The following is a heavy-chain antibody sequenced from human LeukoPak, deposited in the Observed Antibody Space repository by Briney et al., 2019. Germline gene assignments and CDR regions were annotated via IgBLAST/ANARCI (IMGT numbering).Heavy chain of an antibody. V-gene: IGHV3-30*02. D-gene: IGHD3-22*01. Sequence: GGSLRLSCAASGFTFSSYGMHWVRQAPGKGLEWVAFIRYDGSNKYYADSVKGRFTISRDNSKNTLYLQMNSLRAEDTAVYYCAKGYYDSSGYFPDYWGQGTLVTVSS. CDR2: IRYDGSNK. J-gene: IGHJ4*02. CDR1: GFTFSSYG. CDR3: AKGYYDSSGYFPDY.